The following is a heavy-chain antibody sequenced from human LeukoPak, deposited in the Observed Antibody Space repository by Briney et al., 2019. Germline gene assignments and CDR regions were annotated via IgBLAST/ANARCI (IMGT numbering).Heavy chain of an antibody. CDR3: ARVGSGWYLDY. V-gene: IGHV3-21*01. CDR1: GFTFSSYS. Sequence: GGSLRLSCAASGFTFSSYSMKWVRQAPGKGLEWVSSITSSSNYVHYADSVKGRFTISRDNAKNSLYLQMNSLRAEDTAVYYCARVGSGWYLDYWGQGTLVTVSS. CDR2: ITSSSNYV. J-gene: IGHJ4*02. D-gene: IGHD6-19*01.